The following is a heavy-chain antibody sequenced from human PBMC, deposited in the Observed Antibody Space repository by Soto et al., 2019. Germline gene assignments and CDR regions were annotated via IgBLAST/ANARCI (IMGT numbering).Heavy chain of an antibody. CDR2: INPNSGGT. V-gene: IGHV1-2*04. Sequence: ASVKVSCKASGYTFTGYYMHWVRQAPGQGLEWMGWINPNSGGTNYAQKFQGWVTMTRDTSISTAYMELSRLRSDDTAVYYCARGYCYGYSYYDSSGYSKRAFDIWGQGTMVTVSS. CDR1: GYTFTGYY. D-gene: IGHD3-22*01. CDR3: ARGYCYGYSYYDSSGYSKRAFDI. J-gene: IGHJ3*02.